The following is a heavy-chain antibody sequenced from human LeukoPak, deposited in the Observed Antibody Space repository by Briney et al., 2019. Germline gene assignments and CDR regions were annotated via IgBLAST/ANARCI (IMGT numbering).Heavy chain of an antibody. CDR3: AKADRDYDYVWGSYRPTTFDY. Sequence: TGGSLRLSCAASGFTFSSYSMNWVRQAPGKGLEWVSSISSSSSYIYYADSVKGRFTISRDNAKNSLYLQMNSLRAEDTAEYYCAKADRDYDYVWGSYRPTTFDYWGQGTLVTVSS. V-gene: IGHV3-21*01. D-gene: IGHD3-16*02. CDR1: GFTFSSYS. J-gene: IGHJ4*02. CDR2: ISSSSSYI.